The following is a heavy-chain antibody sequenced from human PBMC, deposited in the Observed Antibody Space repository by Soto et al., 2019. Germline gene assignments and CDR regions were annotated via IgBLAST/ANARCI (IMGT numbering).Heavy chain of an antibody. CDR1: GGSISGYY. CDR3: AWGVYGDYGRRERWFDP. J-gene: IGHJ5*02. D-gene: IGHD4-17*01. Sequence: SETLSLTCSVSGGSISGYYWSWIRQPPGKGLEWIGYIHYSGSTIYNPSLKSRVTISVDTAKNQFSLKLSSVTAADTAVYYCAWGVYGDYGRRERWFDPWGQVTLVTVSS. V-gene: IGHV4-59*01. CDR2: IHYSGST.